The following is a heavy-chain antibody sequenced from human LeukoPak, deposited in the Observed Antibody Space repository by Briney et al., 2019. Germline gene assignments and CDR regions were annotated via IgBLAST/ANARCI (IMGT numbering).Heavy chain of an antibody. J-gene: IGHJ4*02. Sequence: GGSLRLSCAASGFTFSSYGMHWVRQAPGKGLEWVAFIQFNGTNKYYADSVQGRFIISRDNSKNTVYLQMNSLRAEDTAVYYCATRRCGELTYWGQGTLVTVSS. CDR1: GFTFSSYG. CDR3: ATRRCGELTY. V-gene: IGHV3-30*02. D-gene: IGHD3-10*01. CDR2: IQFNGTNK.